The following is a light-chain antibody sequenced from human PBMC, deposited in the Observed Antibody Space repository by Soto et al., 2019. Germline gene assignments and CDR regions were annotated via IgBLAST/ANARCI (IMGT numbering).Light chain of an antibody. Sequence: EIVMTQSPATLSVSPGERATLSCRASLSVYSSLAWYQQRPGQAPRLLIYAASIRATGVPARFSGSGSGTEFTLTISSLQSEDSAVYYCHQYNNWPPSTFGQGTRLEIK. CDR3: HQYNNWPPST. CDR2: AAS. V-gene: IGKV3-15*01. J-gene: IGKJ5*01. CDR1: LSVYSS.